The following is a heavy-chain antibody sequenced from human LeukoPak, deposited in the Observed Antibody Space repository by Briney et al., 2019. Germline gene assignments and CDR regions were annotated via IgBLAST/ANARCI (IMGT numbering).Heavy chain of an antibody. CDR1: GYTFTGYY. J-gene: IGHJ4*02. Sequence: GASVKVSCKASGYTFTGYYMHWVRQAPGQGLEWMGWINPXSGGTNYAQKFQGRVTMTRDTSISTAYMELSRLRSDDTAVYYCARGGWQQXXXXFDYWGQGTLVTVSS. D-gene: IGHD6-13*01. CDR2: INPXSGGT. V-gene: IGHV1-2*02. CDR3: ARGGWQQXXXXFDY.